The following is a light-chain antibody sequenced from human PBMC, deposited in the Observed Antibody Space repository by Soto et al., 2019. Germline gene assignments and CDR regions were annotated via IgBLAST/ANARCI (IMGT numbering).Light chain of an antibody. Sequence: NFMLTQPHSVSESPVKTVTISCTRSSGSIASNYVQWYQQRPGSSPTTVIYEYNQRPSGVPDRFSGSIDSSSNSASLTISGLKTEDEADYYCQSYDSSNQVFGGGTKLTVL. CDR2: EYN. V-gene: IGLV6-57*01. J-gene: IGLJ2*01. CDR1: SGSIASNY. CDR3: QSYDSSNQV.